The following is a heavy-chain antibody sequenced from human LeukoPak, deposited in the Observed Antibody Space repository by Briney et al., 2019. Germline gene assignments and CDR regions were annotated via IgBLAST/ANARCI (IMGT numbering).Heavy chain of an antibody. D-gene: IGHD4-17*01. CDR3: CLIMTTVTPEVMDV. CDR2: INSDGSST. J-gene: IGHJ6*03. V-gene: IGHV3-74*01. Sequence: GGALSLSCSASGFTFSSFWRQCVRQAPGKPLVWVSRINSDGSSTSYADSVKGRFTISSDNAKNTLYLQMNSLRAEDTAVYYCCLIMTTVTPEVMDVWGKGTTVTISS. CDR1: GFTFSSFW.